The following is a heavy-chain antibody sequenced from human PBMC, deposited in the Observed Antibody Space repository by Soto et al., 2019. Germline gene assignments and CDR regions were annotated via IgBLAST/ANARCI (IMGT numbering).Heavy chain of an antibody. CDR3: ARGMTTVTTLDY. J-gene: IGHJ4*02. D-gene: IGHD4-4*01. CDR2: MYHSGST. V-gene: IGHV4-30-2*01. CDR1: GGSISSGGYS. Sequence: QLQLQESGSGLVKPSQTLSLTCAVSGGSISSGGYSWSWIRQPPGKGLEWIGYMYHSGSTYYNPSLKSRVSIPGDRSKKQFSLKLSSVTAADTAVYYCARGMTTVTTLDYWGQGTLVTVSP.